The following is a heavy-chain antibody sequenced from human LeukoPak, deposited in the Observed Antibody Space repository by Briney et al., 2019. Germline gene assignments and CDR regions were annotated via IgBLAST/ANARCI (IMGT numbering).Heavy chain of an antibody. V-gene: IGHV3-21*01. CDR1: GFTFSSYS. CDR3: ARVVDHDYGDYYLDY. J-gene: IGHJ4*02. D-gene: IGHD4-17*01. Sequence: GGSLRLSCAASGFTFSSYSMNWVRQAPGKGLEWVSSISSSSSYIYYADSVKGRFTISRDNAKNSLYLQMNSLRAEDTAVYYCARVVDHDYGDYYLDYWGQGTLVTVSS. CDR2: ISSSSSYI.